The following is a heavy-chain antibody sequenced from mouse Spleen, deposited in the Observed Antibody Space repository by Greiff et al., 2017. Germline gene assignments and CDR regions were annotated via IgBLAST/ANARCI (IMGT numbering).Heavy chain of an antibody. CDR2: IYPGDGDT. J-gene: IGHJ3*01. CDR1: GYAFSSSW. D-gene: IGHD2-14*01. V-gene: IGHV1-82*01. Sequence: QVQLQQSGPELVKPGASVKISCKASGYAFSSSWMNWVKQRPGKGLEWIGRIYPGDGDTNYNGKFKGKATLTADKSSSTAYMQLSSLTSEDSAVYFCARAYYRFAWFAYWGQGTLVTVSA. CDR3: ARAYYRFAWFAY.